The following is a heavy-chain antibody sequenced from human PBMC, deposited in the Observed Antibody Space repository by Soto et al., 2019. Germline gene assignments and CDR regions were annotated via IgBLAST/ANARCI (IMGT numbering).Heavy chain of an antibody. J-gene: IGHJ4*02. CDR1: GFTFSTYA. Sequence: DVQLLESGGGLVQPGGSLRLSCVASGFTFSTYAMSWVRQAPGKGLEWVSASIGGGDTTYYANYVKGRFTISRDNSKNMLFLQMNSLRVEDTAVYYCAKDSTTYYGYFHYWGQGTLVTVSS. CDR2: SIGGGDTT. CDR3: AKDSTTYYGYFHY. V-gene: IGHV3-23*01. D-gene: IGHD3-10*01.